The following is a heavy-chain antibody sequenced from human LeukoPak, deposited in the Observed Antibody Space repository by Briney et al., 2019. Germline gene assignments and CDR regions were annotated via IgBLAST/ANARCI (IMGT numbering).Heavy chain of an antibody. J-gene: IGHJ6*02. CDR3: AKDRVRLWFGELYGMDV. CDR2: ISGSGGST. V-gene: IGHV3-23*01. D-gene: IGHD3-10*01. Sequence: GGSLRLSCAASGFTFSSYAMSWVRQAPGKGLEWVSVISGSGGSTYSAEYVKGRFTISRDNSKNTLYLQMNSLRAEDTAVYYCAKDRVRLWFGELYGMDVWGQGTTVTVSS. CDR1: GFTFSSYA.